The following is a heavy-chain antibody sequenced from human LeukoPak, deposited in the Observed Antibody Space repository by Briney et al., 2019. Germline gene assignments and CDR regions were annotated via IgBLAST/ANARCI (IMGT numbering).Heavy chain of an antibody. Sequence: GGSLRLSYAASGFTFSIYWMSWVRQAPGKGLEWLATIKEDGSEKYCVDSVKGRFTISRDNAKDSLYLQMSSLRVEDTAVYYCAKWLPFGWGQGTLVTVSS. CDR2: IKEDGSEK. J-gene: IGHJ4*02. CDR3: AKWLPFG. CDR1: GFTFSIYW. D-gene: IGHD5-24*01. V-gene: IGHV3-7*01.